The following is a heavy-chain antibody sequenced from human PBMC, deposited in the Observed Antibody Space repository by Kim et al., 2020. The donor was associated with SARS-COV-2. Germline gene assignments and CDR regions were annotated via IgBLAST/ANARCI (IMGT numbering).Heavy chain of an antibody. D-gene: IGHD3-9*01. CDR2: IGSSGDYI. V-gene: IGHV3-21*01. J-gene: IGHJ4*02. CDR1: GFPFRSYS. Sequence: GGSLRLSCAASGFPFRSYSMNWVRQAPGKGLEWVSSIGSSGDYIYYAGSLKGRFTISRDNARNSLYLQINSLRAEDTAVYYCARLGILTGYSDYWGQGTLVTVSS. CDR3: ARLGILTGYSDY.